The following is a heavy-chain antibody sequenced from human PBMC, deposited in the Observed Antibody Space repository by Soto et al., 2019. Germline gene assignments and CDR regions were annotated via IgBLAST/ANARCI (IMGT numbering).Heavy chain of an antibody. CDR1: GGSISSSSYY. J-gene: IGHJ1*01. D-gene: IGHD3-22*01. Sequence: PSETLSLTCTVSGGSISSSSYYWGWIRQPPGKGLEWIGSIYYSGSTYYNPSLKSRVTISVDTSKNQFSLKLSSVTAVDTAVYYCARRDTGYYYDSSGYYPSPFQHWGQGTLVTVSS. CDR2: IYYSGST. V-gene: IGHV4-39*01. CDR3: ARRDTGYYYDSSGYYPSPFQH.